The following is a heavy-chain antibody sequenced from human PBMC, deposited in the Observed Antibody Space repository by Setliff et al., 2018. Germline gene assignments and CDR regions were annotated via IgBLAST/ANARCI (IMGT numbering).Heavy chain of an antibody. CDR2: VDPKDGQA. J-gene: IGHJ4*02. Sequence: ASVKVSCKGSGYRFIVYYIHWVRQTPGKGLEWMGRVDPKDGQAIYAKKFQGRFTITADTSIDTAYMELSSLTSEDTAVYYCATDLAIRGVQFDYWGRGTLVTVPS. D-gene: IGHD3-10*01. CDR1: GYRFIVYY. V-gene: IGHV1-69-2*01. CDR3: ATDLAIRGVQFDY.